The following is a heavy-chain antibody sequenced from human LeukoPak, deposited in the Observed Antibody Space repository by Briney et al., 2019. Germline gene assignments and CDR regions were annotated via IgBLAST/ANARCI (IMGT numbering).Heavy chain of an antibody. J-gene: IGHJ4*02. D-gene: IGHD3-22*01. CDR2: IYYSGNT. Sequence: PSETLSLTCTVSGGSISSYYWSWIRQPPGKGLEWIGYIYYSGNTNYNPSLKSRVTISVDTSKNQFSLKLSSVTAADTAVYYCASADSSGYYFDYWGQGTLVTVSS. CDR1: GGSISSYY. CDR3: ASADSSGYYFDY. V-gene: IGHV4-59*12.